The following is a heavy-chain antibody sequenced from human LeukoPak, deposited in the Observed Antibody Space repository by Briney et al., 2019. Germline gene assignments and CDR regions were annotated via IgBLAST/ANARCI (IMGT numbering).Heavy chain of an antibody. CDR3: AKEKYRGYSYGSGDY. Sequence: GGSLRLSCAASGFTFSSYGMHWVRQAPGKGLEWVAVISYDGGNKYYADSVKGRFTISRDNSKNTLYLQMNTMIVKDTAVYYCAKEKYRGYSYGSGDYWGQGTLVTVSS. D-gene: IGHD5-18*01. V-gene: IGHV3-30*18. J-gene: IGHJ4*02. CDR1: GFTFSSYG. CDR2: ISYDGGNK.